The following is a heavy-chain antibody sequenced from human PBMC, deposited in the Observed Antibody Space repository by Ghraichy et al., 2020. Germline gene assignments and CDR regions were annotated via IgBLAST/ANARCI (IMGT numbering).Heavy chain of an antibody. CDR2: IYYSGST. CDR1: GGSISSSSYY. CDR3: ARAQRITMIVVVIIDAFDI. V-gene: IGHV4-39*01. Sequence: SETLSPTCTVSGGSISSSSYYWGWIRQPPGKGLEWIGCIYYSGSTYYNPSLKSRVTISLDTSKNQFSLKLSSVTAADTAVYYCARAQRITMIVVVIIDAFDIWDQGTMVTGSS. J-gene: IGHJ3*02. D-gene: IGHD3-22*01.